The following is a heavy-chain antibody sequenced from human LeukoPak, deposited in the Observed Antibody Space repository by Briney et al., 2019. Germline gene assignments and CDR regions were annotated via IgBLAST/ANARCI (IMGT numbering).Heavy chain of an antibody. CDR2: ISGSSGST. D-gene: IGHD3-16*01. CDR1: GFTFSSYA. J-gene: IGHJ3*02. V-gene: IGHV3-23*01. CDR3: ARDEAGDSFGHGAFAI. Sequence: PGGSLRLSCAAPGFTFSSYAMSWVRQAPGKGLEWVSAISGSSGSTYYAYSVKGRVTMSRDTSTSSLYLEMRSLRAADTAVYYCARDEAGDSFGHGAFAIWGQGTMVTVSS.